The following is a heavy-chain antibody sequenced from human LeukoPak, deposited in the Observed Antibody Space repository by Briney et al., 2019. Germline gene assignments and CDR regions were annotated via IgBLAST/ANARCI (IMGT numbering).Heavy chain of an antibody. CDR3: ARRGGSFDGPPDY. Sequence: SETPSLTCTVSGGSTSSSYWTCIWQSLGKGLEFIGNTHYSGTTNYDPSLKSRVTISVDTSKNQFSLKLSSVTAADTAMYYCARRGGSFDGPPDYWGQGTLVTVSS. V-gene: IGHV4-59*08. J-gene: IGHJ4*02. D-gene: IGHD2-15*01. CDR2: THYSGTT. CDR1: GGSTSSSY.